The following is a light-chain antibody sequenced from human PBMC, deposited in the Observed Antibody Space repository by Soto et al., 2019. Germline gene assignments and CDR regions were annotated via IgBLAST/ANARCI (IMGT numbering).Light chain of an antibody. CDR2: DAS. J-gene: IGKJ5*01. Sequence: ESVLTQSPATLSLSPGERATLSCRASQSVSSYLAWYQQKPGQAPRLLIYDASNRATGIPARFSGSGSGTDFPLIISSLEPEDVAVYYCQQRSNWPITFGQGTRLEIK. CDR3: QQRSNWPIT. V-gene: IGKV3-11*01. CDR1: QSVSSY.